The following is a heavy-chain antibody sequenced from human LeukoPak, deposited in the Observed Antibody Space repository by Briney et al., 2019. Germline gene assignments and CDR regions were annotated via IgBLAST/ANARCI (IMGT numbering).Heavy chain of an antibody. CDR1: GYTFNGYY. D-gene: IGHD2-21*02. Sequence: ASVKVSCKASGYTFNGYYMHWVRQAPGQGLEWMGWINPNSGGTKYAQKFQGRVTMTRDTSISTAYMELSRLRSDDTAVYYCAKEYCSGDCHDDYFDYWGQGTLVTVSS. V-gene: IGHV1-2*02. CDR2: INPNSGGT. CDR3: AKEYCSGDCHDDYFDY. J-gene: IGHJ4*02.